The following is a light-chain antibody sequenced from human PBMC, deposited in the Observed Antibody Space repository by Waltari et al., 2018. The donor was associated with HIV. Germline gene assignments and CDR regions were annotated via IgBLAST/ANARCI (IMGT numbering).Light chain of an antibody. Sequence: QSALTQPASVSGSPGQSITISCTGTSSDVGGYNYVSWYQQQPDKAPKPMIYEVSNRPSGVSSRFSGSKSGNTASLTISGLQAEDEADYYCSSYTSSSTVIFGGGTKLAVL. CDR3: SSYTSSSTVI. CDR2: EVS. V-gene: IGLV2-14*01. J-gene: IGLJ2*01. CDR1: SSDVGGYNY.